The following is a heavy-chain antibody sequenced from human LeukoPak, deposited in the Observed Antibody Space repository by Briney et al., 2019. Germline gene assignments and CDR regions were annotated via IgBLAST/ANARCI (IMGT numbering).Heavy chain of an antibody. CDR2: ISCSSNYI. CDR3: ARELCFGGRGARTTDFDY. J-gene: IGHJ4*02. V-gene: IGHV3-21*01. D-gene: IGHD3-10*01. CDR1: GFTFSSYS. Sequence: TGGSLGLSCAASGFTFSSYSMNWVRQAPGKGLEWVSSISCSSNYIYYADSVKGRFTISRDNAKNSLYLQMNSLRAEDTAVYYCARELCFGGRGARTTDFDYWGQGTLVTVSS.